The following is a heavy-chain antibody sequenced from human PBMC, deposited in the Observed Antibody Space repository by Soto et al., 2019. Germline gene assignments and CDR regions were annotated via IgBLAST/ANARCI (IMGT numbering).Heavy chain of an antibody. D-gene: IGHD2-15*01. Sequence: PGESLKLSCKGSGYSFTSYWIGWVRQIPGKGLEWMGIISPGDSDTRYSPSFQGQVTISADKSISTAHLQWSSLKASDPAMYYCARHTLRDGVGFDPWGQGTLVTVSS. V-gene: IGHV5-51*01. J-gene: IGHJ5*02. CDR3: ARHTLRDGVGFDP. CDR1: GYSFTSYW. CDR2: ISPGDSDT.